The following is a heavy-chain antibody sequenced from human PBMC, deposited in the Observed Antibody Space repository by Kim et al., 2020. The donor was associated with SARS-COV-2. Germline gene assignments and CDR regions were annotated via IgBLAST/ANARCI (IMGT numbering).Heavy chain of an antibody. Sequence: PSLKSRVTISVDTSKNQFSLKLSSVTAADTAVYYCASTSGSYTESAFDIWGQGTMVTVSS. V-gene: IGHV4-4*09. D-gene: IGHD1-26*01. CDR3: ASTSGSYTESAFDI. J-gene: IGHJ3*02.